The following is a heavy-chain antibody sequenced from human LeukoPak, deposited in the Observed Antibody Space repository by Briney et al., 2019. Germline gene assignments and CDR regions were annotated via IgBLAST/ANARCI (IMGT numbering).Heavy chain of an antibody. D-gene: IGHD6-13*01. CDR3: ASRIAAAGALLEY. CDR1: GYTFTSYY. J-gene: IGHJ4*02. CDR2: INPSGGST. V-gene: IGHV1-46*01. Sequence: ASVKVSCKASGYTFTSYYMHWVQQAPGQGLEWMGIINPSGGSTSYAQKFQGRVTMTRDTSTSTVYMELSSLRSEDTAVYYCASRIAAAGALLEYWGQGTLVTVSS.